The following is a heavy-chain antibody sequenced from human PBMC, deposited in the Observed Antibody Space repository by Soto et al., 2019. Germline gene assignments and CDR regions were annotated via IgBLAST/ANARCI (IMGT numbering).Heavy chain of an antibody. V-gene: IGHV2-5*02. Sequence: QITLKESGPTLVKPTQTLTLTCTFSGFSLSTSGVGVGWFRQPPGKALEWLALIYWDDDNRDSPSLKSSPTITTVPSNRRVVLPVTDMDPMDTATYYCAHYIPTDPAGWFDPWGQGTLVIVSS. CDR1: GFSLSTSGVG. J-gene: IGHJ5*02. CDR2: IYWDDDN. D-gene: IGHD3-9*01. CDR3: AHYIPTDPAGWFDP.